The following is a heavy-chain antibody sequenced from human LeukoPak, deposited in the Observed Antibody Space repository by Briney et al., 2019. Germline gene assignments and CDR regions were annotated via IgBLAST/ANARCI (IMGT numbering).Heavy chain of an antibody. CDR2: ISYDGSNK. CDR3: ARDSGGYDYYSYFDH. D-gene: IGHD5-12*01. CDR1: GFTFSSYA. V-gene: IGHV3-30-3*01. Sequence: PGGSLRLSCAASGFTFSSYAMHWVRQAPGKGLEWVAVISYDGSNKCYADSVKGRFTISRDNSKNTLYLQMNSLRAEDTAVYYCARDSGGYDYYSYFDHWGQGTLVTVSS. J-gene: IGHJ4*02.